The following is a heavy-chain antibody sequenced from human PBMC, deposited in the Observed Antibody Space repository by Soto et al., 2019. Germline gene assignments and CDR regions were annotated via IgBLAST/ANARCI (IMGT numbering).Heavy chain of an antibody. CDR2: ISGSGGST. CDR1: GFTFSSYA. V-gene: IGHV3-23*01. J-gene: IGHJ6*03. Sequence: GGSLRLSCVASGFTFSSYAMSWVRQAPGKGLEWVSAISGSGGSTYYADSVKGRFTISRDNSKNTLYLQMNSLRAEDTAVYYCATIAAAGSDMDVWGKGTTVTVSS. D-gene: IGHD6-13*01. CDR3: ATIAAAGSDMDV.